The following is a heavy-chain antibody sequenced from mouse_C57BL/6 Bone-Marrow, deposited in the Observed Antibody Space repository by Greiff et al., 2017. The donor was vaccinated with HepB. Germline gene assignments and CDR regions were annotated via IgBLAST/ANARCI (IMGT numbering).Heavy chain of an antibody. CDR2: ISSGSSTI. Sequence: EVHLVESGGGLVKPGGSLKLSCAASGFTFSDYGMHWVRQAPEKGLEWVAYISSGSSTIYYADTGKGRFTISRDNAKNTLFLQMTSLRSEDTAMYYWARPRWLLRGYWYFDVWGTGTTVTVSS. CDR1: GFTFSDYG. CDR3: ARPRWLLRGYWYFDV. V-gene: IGHV5-17*01. D-gene: IGHD2-3*01. J-gene: IGHJ1*03.